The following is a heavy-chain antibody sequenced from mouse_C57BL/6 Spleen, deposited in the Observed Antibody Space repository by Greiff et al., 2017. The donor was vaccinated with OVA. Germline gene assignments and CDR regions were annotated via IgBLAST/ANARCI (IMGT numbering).Heavy chain of an antibody. CDR1: GYSFTDYN. J-gene: IGHJ2*01. Sequence: EVQLQESGPELVKPGASVKISCKASGYSFTDYNMNWVKQSNGKSLEWIGVINPNYGTTSYNQKFKGKATLTVDQSSSTAYMQRNSLTSEDAAVYYCAREADGNYDFDYWGQGTTLTVSS. CDR3: AREADGNYDFDY. CDR2: INPNYGTT. V-gene: IGHV1-39*01. D-gene: IGHD2-1*01.